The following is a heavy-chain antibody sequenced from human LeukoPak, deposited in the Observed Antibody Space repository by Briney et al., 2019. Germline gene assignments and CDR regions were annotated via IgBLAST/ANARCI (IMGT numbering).Heavy chain of an antibody. CDR3: ARDSTGYWYFDL. Sequence: GGPLRLSCAASGFTFSNYWMHWVRQAPGKGLVWVSRVNSDGSNTYYADSVKGRFTISRDNAKNTLYLQMNSLRAEDTAVYYCARDSTGYWYFDLWGRGTLVSVSS. CDR2: VNSDGSNT. V-gene: IGHV3-74*01. CDR1: GFTFSNYW. D-gene: IGHD3-3*02. J-gene: IGHJ2*01.